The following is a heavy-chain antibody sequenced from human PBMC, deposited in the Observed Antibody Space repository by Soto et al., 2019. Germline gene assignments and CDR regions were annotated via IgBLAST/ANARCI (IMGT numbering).Heavy chain of an antibody. CDR1: GGTFSSYA. V-gene: IGHV1-69*01. J-gene: IGHJ6*02. CDR2: IIPIFGAA. D-gene: IGHD5-12*01. Sequence: QVQLVQSGAEVKKPGSSVKVSCKASGGTFSSYAISWVRQAPGQGREWMGGIIPIFGAANYAQKFQGRVTISADESTSTAYMELSSLRHEETAVDYCERYRDDRGYRGYDYSGSSSCGMGLWGQGTTVT. CDR3: ERYRDDRGYRGYDYSGSSSCGMGL.